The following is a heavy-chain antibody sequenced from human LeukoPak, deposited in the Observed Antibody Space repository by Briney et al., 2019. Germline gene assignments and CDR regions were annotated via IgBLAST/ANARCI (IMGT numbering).Heavy chain of an antibody. CDR2: ISSSGTTI. J-gene: IGHJ4*02. D-gene: IGHD3-10*01. V-gene: IGHV3-11*04. Sequence: GGTLRLSCAASGFTSRDYYMTWIRQAPGKGLEWVSYISSSGTTIYYADSVRGRFTISRDNAKNSLFLQMNSLRPEDTAVYYCARDGGAYGLDYWGQGTLVTVSS. CDR3: ARDGGAYGLDY. CDR1: GFTSRDYY.